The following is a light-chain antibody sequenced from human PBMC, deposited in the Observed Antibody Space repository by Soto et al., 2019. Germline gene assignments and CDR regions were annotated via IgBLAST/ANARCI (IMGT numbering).Light chain of an antibody. J-gene: IGKJ2*01. CDR3: LQHNRYPYT. Sequence: DVQMTQSPSAMSASVGDRVTITCRASQDISRFVAWFQQKPGKAPERLIYDTSSLQPGVPSRFSGSGSGTEFTLAISGLQPEDCATYYCLQHNRYPYTFGQGTKLEIK. CDR2: DTS. V-gene: IGKV1-17*03. CDR1: QDISRF.